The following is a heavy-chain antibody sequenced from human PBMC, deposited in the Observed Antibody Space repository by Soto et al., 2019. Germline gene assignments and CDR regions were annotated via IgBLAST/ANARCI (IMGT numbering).Heavy chain of an antibody. CDR2: IYPGDSNA. CDR3: ARRAYCGGDCTRNHQYYYAMDV. Sequence: GESLKISCKASGYSFTTYLIVWVRLMPGKGLEWMGTIYPGDSNARYSPSFQGQVTMSADKSITTAYLQWRSLKASDTAIYYCARRAYCGGDCTRNHQYYYAMDVWGQGTTVTVSS. CDR1: GYSFTTYL. J-gene: IGHJ6*02. V-gene: IGHV5-51*01. D-gene: IGHD2-21*02.